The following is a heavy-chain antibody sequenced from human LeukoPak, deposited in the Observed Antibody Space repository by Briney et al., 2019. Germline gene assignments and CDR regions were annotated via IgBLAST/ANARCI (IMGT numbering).Heavy chain of an antibody. CDR3: ARVGEGYDPFDY. Sequence: GASVKVSCKASGYTFTRYGINWVRQAPGQGLEWMGWISAYNGNTNYAQNLQGRVTMTTDTSTSTAYMELRSLRSDDTAVYYCARVGEGYDPFDYWGQGTLVTVSS. CDR2: ISAYNGNT. J-gene: IGHJ4*02. D-gene: IGHD5-12*01. V-gene: IGHV1-18*01. CDR1: GYTFTRYG.